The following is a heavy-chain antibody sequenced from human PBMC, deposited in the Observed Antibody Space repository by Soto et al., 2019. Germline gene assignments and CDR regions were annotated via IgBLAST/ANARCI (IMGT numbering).Heavy chain of an antibody. D-gene: IGHD5-18*01. V-gene: IGHV3-7*01. CDR2: IKQDGSEK. J-gene: IGHJ4*02. CDR1: GFTFSSDW. CDR3: AISSPTQLWLECYFDY. Sequence: PGGSLRLSCAASGFTFSSDWMSWVRQAPGKGLEWVANIKQDGSEKYYVDSVKGRFTISRDNAKNSLYLQMNSLRAEDTAVYYCAISSPTQLWLECYFDYWGQGTLGTVSS.